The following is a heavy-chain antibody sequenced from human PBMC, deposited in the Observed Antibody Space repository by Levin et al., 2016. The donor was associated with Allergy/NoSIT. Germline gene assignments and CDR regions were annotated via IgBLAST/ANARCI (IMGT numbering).Heavy chain of an antibody. V-gene: IGHV3-15*01. J-gene: IGHJ6*02. D-gene: IGHD6-6*01. CDR2: IKSKTDGGTT. Sequence: WIRQPPGKGLEWVGRIKSKTDGGTTDYAAPVKGRFTISRDDSKNTLYLQMNSLKTEDTAVYYCTTDGVIWQLWKGGMDVWGQGTTVTVSS. CDR3: TTDGVIWQLWKGGMDV.